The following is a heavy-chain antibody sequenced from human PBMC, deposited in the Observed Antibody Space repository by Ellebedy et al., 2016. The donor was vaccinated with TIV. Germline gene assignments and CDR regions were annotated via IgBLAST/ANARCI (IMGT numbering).Heavy chain of an antibody. CDR2: TWFDGRNK. D-gene: IGHD6-19*01. Sequence: GGSLRLXXAASGFTFRDYGMHWVRQAPGKGLEWVASTWFDGRNKYYADSVRDRFTISRDNSKNTLFLQMNSLRTDDTAVYYCARALYSSGWPPPGDYYMDGWGKGTTVTVSS. CDR3: ARALYSSGWPPPGDYYMDG. V-gene: IGHV3-33*01. J-gene: IGHJ6*03. CDR1: GFTFRDYG.